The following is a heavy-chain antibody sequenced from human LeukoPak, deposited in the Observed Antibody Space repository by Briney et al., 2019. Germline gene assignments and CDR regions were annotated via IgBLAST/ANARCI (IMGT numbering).Heavy chain of an antibody. V-gene: IGHV1-2*02. CDR3: ARGGAAAERDYINWFDP. CDR2: INPNSGGT. CDR1: GYTFTGYY. J-gene: IGHJ5*02. Sequence: ASVKVSCKASGYTFTGYYMHWVRQAPGQGLEWMGWINPNSGGTNYAQKFQGRVTMTRDTSISTAYMELSRLRSDGTAVYYCARGGAAAERDYINWFDPWGQGTLVTVSS. D-gene: IGHD6-13*01.